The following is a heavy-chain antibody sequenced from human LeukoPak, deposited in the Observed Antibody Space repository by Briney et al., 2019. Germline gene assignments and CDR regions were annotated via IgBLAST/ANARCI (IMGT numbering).Heavy chain of an antibody. Sequence: GGSLRLSCAASGFTFSSYAMSWVRQAPGKGLEWVSAISGSGGSTYYADSVKGRFPPSRDNSKNTLYLKMNSLRAEDTAVYYCAKASQPLLWFGESFDYWGQGTLVTVSS. CDR2: ISGSGGST. CDR1: GFTFSSYA. D-gene: IGHD3-10*01. CDR3: AKASQPLLWFGESFDY. J-gene: IGHJ4*02. V-gene: IGHV3-23*01.